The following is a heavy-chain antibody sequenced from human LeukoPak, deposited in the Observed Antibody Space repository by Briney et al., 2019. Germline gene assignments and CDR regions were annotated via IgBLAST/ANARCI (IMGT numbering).Heavy chain of an antibody. V-gene: IGHV1-46*01. D-gene: IGHD6-19*01. J-gene: IGHJ4*02. CDR1: GYTFTSYY. CDR2: INPSGGST. CDR3: ARSKDTPAVAGSGWGPKGY. Sequence: GASVKVSCKASGYTFTSYYMHWVRQAPGQGLEWMGIINPSGGSTSYAQKFQGRVTMTRDTSTSTVYMELSSLRSEDTAVYYCARSKDTPAVAGSGWGPKGYWGQGTLVTVSS.